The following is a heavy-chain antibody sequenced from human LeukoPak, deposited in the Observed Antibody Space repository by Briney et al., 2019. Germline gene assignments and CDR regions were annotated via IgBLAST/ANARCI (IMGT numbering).Heavy chain of an antibody. D-gene: IGHD3-22*01. CDR3: ARVEDSSGYPHAFDI. Sequence: GGSLRLSCAASGFTFSSYWMSWVRQAPGKGLEWVAIIKQDGSEKYYVDSVKGRFTISRDNAKNSLYLQMNSLRAEDTAVYYCARVEDSSGYPHAFDIWGQGTMVTVSS. V-gene: IGHV3-7*01. CDR1: GFTFSSYW. J-gene: IGHJ3*02. CDR2: IKQDGSEK.